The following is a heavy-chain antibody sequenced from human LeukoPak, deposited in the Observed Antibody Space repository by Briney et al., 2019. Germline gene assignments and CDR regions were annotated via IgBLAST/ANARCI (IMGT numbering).Heavy chain of an antibody. J-gene: IGHJ3*02. CDR1: GGSFRGYY. D-gene: IGHD3-9*01. CDR3: ARDSSLRYFDWLLYTDAFDI. CDR2: ISRSGST. Sequence: PSETLSLTCAVYGGSFRGYYWSWFRQPPGKGLEWIGEISRSGSTNYNPSLKSQVTISVDTSKNQFSLKLGSVTAEDTAVYYCARDSSLRYFDWLLYTDAFDIWGQGTMVTVSS. V-gene: IGHV4-34*01.